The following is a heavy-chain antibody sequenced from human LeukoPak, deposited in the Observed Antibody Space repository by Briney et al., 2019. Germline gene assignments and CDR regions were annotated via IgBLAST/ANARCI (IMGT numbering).Heavy chain of an antibody. J-gene: IGHJ6*02. CDR1: GGSISTYY. D-gene: IGHD3-3*01. CDR3: ARGLIYYDFWSTFPRYYYGMDV. V-gene: IGHV4-34*01. Sequence: SETLSLTCTVSGGSISTYYWSWIRQPPGKGLEWIGEINHSGSTNYNPSLKSRVTISVDTSKNQFSLKLSSVTAADTAVYYCARGLIYYDFWSTFPRYYYGMDVWGQGTTVTVSS. CDR2: INHSGST.